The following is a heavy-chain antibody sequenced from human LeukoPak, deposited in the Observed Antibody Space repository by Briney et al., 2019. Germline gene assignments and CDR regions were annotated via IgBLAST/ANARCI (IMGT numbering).Heavy chain of an antibody. D-gene: IGHD4-17*01. CDR3: ARYGDYDVAGYFDL. J-gene: IGHJ2*01. V-gene: IGHV1-69*13. CDR2: IIPIFGTT. CDR1: GGTFSSYG. Sequence: GASVKVSCKASGGTFSSYGISSVRQAPGQGLEWMGGIIPIFGTTNYAQKCQGRVTITADESTTTAYMELSSLRSEDTAVYYCARYGDYDVAGYFDLWGRGTLVTVPS.